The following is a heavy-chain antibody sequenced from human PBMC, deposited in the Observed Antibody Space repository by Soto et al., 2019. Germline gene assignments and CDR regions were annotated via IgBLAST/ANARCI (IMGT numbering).Heavy chain of an antibody. CDR1: GFTFSNYW. D-gene: IGHD3-10*01. Sequence: EVQLVESGGGLVQPGGSLRLSCAASGFTFSNYWMAWVRQAPGKGLEWVANIDQDGGEKYYVDSVKGRFTISRDNAKNKLYLHMNSLRAEDTAVYYCERGGNWFDPWGQGPLVTVSS. CDR2: IDQDGGEK. J-gene: IGHJ5*02. V-gene: IGHV3-7*05. CDR3: ERGGNWFDP.